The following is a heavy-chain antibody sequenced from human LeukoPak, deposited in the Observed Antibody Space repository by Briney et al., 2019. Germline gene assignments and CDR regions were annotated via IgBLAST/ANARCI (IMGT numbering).Heavy chain of an antibody. CDR3: ASQWTIFDAFDI. CDR2: IYTSGST. CDR1: GGSISSGSYY. J-gene: IGHJ3*02. D-gene: IGHD6-19*01. Sequence: SETLSLTCTVSGGSISSGSYYWSWIRQPAGKGLEWIGRIYTSGSTHYNPSLKSRVTISVDTSNNQFSLKLSSVTAADMAVYYCASQWTIFDAFDIWGQGTMVTVSS. V-gene: IGHV4-61*02.